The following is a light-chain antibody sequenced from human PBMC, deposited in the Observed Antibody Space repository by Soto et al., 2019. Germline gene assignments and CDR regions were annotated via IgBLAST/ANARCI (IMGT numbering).Light chain of an antibody. J-gene: IGLJ3*02. Sequence: QSALTQPASVSGSPGQSITISCTGTSSDVGSYNLVSWYQQHPGKAPKLMIYEGSKRPSGVSNRFSGSKSGNTASLTIXGXXXXXXXXXYCCSYAGSSTWVFGGGTKLTVL. CDR1: SSDVGSYNL. CDR2: EGS. V-gene: IGLV2-23*01. CDR3: CSYAGSSTWV.